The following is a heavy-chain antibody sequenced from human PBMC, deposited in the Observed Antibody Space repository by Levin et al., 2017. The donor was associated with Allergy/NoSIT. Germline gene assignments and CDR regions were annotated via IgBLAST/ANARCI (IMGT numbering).Heavy chain of an antibody. V-gene: IGHV5-51*01. J-gene: IGHJ4*02. D-gene: IGHD2-15*01. CDR3: ARLSCSGGSCYGGVYYFDY. Sequence: GESLKISCQGSGYSFTSYWIGWVRQMPGKGLEWMGIIYPGDSDTRYSPSFQGQVTISADKSISTAYLQWSSLKASDTAMYYCARLSCSGGSCYGGVYYFDYWGQGTLVTVSS. CDR2: IYPGDSDT. CDR1: GYSFTSYW.